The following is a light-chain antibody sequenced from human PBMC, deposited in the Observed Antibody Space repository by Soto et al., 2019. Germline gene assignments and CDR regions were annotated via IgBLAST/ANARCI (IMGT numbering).Light chain of an antibody. J-gene: IGLJ3*02. CDR3: CSYAGSGTWV. V-gene: IGLV2-23*01. CDR1: SSDVGSYNL. Sequence: QSALTQTASVSGSPGQSITISCTGTSSDVGSYNLVSWCQQHPGKAPKRMIYEGSKRPSGVSNRFSGSKSGNTAYLTISGLQAEDEADYYCCSYAGSGTWVFGGETKLTVL. CDR2: EGS.